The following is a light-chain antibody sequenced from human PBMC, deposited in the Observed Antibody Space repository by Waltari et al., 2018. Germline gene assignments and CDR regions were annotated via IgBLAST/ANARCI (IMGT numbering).Light chain of an antibody. CDR3: CSYAGSFTLV. V-gene: IGLV2-23*01. CDR2: EDS. CDR1: RSDVGSYTL. Sequence: QSALTQPASVSGSPGQSITIPCTGTRSDVGSYTLVSWYQEHPGKAPKLMIYEDSKRPSGVSNRVAGSKSGNTASLTISGLQAEDEADYYCCSYAGSFTLVFGGGTKLTVL. J-gene: IGLJ2*01.